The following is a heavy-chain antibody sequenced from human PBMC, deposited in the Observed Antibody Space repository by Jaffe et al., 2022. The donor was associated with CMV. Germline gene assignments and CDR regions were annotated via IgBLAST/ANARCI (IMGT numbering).Heavy chain of an antibody. J-gene: IGHJ4*02. CDR2: IKQDGSEK. CDR1: GFTFSYSW. Sequence: EVQLVESGGGLVQPGGSLRLSCAASGFTFSYSWMTWVRQAPGKGPEWVANIKQDGSEKYYVDSVKGRFTISRDNAKNSLYLQMNSLRAEDTAVYYCARDFYRDLDYWGQGTLVTVSS. V-gene: IGHV3-7*01. CDR3: ARDFYRDLDY. D-gene: IGHD4-17*01.